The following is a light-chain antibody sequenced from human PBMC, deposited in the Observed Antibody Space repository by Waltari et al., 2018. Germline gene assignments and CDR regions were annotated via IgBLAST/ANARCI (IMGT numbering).Light chain of an antibody. CDR3: QQYNNWPPWT. CDR2: GAS. Sequence: EIVMTQSPATLSVSPGERATLSCWASQSVSSNLAWSQQKPGQAPRLLIYGASTRATGIPARFSGSGSGTDFTLTISSLQSEDFAVYYCQQYNNWPPWTFGQGTKVEIK. CDR1: QSVSSN. V-gene: IGKV3-15*01. J-gene: IGKJ1*01.